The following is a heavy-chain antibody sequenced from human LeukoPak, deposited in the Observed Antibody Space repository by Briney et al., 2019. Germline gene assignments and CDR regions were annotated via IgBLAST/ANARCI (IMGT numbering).Heavy chain of an antibody. CDR1: GFTFSDYW. CDR3: TRDANWAVNDY. V-gene: IGHV3-74*01. D-gene: IGHD3-16*01. Sequence: GRSLRLSCTTSGFTFSDYWMQWVRHIPGKGLLWVTRINGDGAYTNYAGSVRGRFTISRDNAKNTVYLQMNSLRVDDTAVYYCTRDANWAVNDYWGQGTLVTVSS. J-gene: IGHJ4*02. CDR2: INGDGAYT.